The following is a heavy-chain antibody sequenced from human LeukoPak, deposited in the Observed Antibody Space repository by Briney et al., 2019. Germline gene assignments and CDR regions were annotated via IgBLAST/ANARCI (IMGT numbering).Heavy chain of an antibody. CDR1: GFTFSDYS. CDR3: VRDLMGSGSTTAYLHH. Sequence: PGGSLRLSCTASGFTFSDYSMNWVRQAPGKGLEWVSSISRRSRHVYYAASVKGRFTISRDNAKNSLYLQMNSLRAEDMAVYFCVRDLMGSGSTTAYLHHWGQGTLVTVS. CDR2: ISRRSRHV. V-gene: IGHV3-21*01. J-gene: IGHJ1*01. D-gene: IGHD1-1*01.